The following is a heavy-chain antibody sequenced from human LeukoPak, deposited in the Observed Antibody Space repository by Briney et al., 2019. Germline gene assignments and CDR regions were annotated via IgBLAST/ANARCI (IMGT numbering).Heavy chain of an antibody. Sequence: SETLSLTCTVSGGSISSYYWSWIRQPPGKGLEWIGYIYYSGSTNYNPSLKSRVTISVDTSKNQFSLKLSSVTAADTAMYYCARNTWIQLWLPRYYYYMDVWGKGTTVTVSS. D-gene: IGHD5-18*01. J-gene: IGHJ6*03. CDR3: ARNTWIQLWLPRYYYYMDV. CDR2: IYYSGST. V-gene: IGHV4-59*01. CDR1: GGSISSYY.